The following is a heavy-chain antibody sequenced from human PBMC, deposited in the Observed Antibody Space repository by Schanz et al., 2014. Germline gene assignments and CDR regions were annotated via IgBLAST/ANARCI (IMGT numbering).Heavy chain of an antibody. Sequence: QVLQVQSGSELKKPGTSVKVSCRASGYPFTSDDITWVRQAPGQGLEWMGWISAYNGKTNYAQKFQDRVIMSTDRSSSTAYLELRSLTSDDSAIYYCARHRFGVFYYGLDVWGQGTTILVSS. CDR2: ISAYNGKT. V-gene: IGHV1-18*01. CDR1: GYPFTSDD. D-gene: IGHD3-10*01. CDR3: ARHRFGVFYYGLDV. J-gene: IGHJ6*02.